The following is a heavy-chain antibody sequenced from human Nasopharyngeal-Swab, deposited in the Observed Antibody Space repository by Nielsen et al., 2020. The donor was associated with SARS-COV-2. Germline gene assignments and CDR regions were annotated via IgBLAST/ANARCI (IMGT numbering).Heavy chain of an antibody. J-gene: IGHJ6*02. D-gene: IGHD5-18*01. Sequence: WVRQAPGQGLEWMGGIIPIFGTASYAQKFQGRVTITADESTSTAYMELSSLRSEDTAVYYCARGGRTRIQLWQGPPYGMDVWGQGTTVTVSS. V-gene: IGHV1-69*01. CDR3: ARGGRTRIQLWQGPPYGMDV. CDR2: IIPIFGTA.